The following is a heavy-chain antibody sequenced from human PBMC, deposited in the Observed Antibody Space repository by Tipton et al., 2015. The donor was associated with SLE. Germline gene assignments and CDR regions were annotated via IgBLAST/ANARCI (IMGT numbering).Heavy chain of an antibody. CDR1: GGSFSGYY. V-gene: IGHV4-34*01. CDR2: INHSGGT. J-gene: IGHJ4*02. Sequence: TLSLTCAVYGGSFSGYYWSWIRQPPGKGLEWIGEINHSGGTNYNPSLKSRVTISVDTSQNQFSLKLSSVTAADTAVYYCARHFYNIGWNHFDNWGPGTLVTVSS. D-gene: IGHD6-19*01. CDR3: ARHFYNIGWNHFDN.